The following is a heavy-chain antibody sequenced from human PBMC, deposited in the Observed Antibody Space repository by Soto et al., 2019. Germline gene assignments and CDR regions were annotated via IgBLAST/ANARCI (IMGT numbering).Heavy chain of an antibody. CDR2: VSYDGNVK. CDR3: AKGRTAKAAAEFDY. J-gene: IGHJ4*02. D-gene: IGHD6-25*01. Sequence: QVQLVESGGGVVQPGRSLRLSCAASGFTFSNYGMQWVRQAPGKGLEWVAVVSYDGNVKFYADSVKGRFTISRDNSKNTLYLQMNSLRTEDTAIYYCAKGRTAKAAAEFDYWGQGTLVTVS. V-gene: IGHV3-30*18. CDR1: GFTFSNYG.